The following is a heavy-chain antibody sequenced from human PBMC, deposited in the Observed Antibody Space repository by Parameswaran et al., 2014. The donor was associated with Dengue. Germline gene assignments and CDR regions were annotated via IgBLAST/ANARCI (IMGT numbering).Heavy chain of an antibody. CDR2: ISTDRGDT. CDR3: ARNYYDSGGFLNWFDP. Sequence: SWVRQAPGQGLEWLGWISTDRGDTNYAENFQPRVTMTTDTSANTAYLELRNLTSDDTAVYYCARNYYDSGGFLNWFDPWGQGTLVTVSS. D-gene: IGHD3-22*01. V-gene: IGHV1-18*01. J-gene: IGHJ5*02.